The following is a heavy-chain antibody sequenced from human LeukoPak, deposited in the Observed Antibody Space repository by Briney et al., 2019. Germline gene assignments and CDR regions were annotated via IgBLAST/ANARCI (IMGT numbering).Heavy chain of an antibody. V-gene: IGHV1-2*02. D-gene: IGHD3-22*01. J-gene: IGHJ4*02. Sequence: ASVKVSCKASGYTFTGYYMHWVRQAPGQGLEWMGWINPNSGGTNYAQKFQGRVTMTRDMSISTAYMELSRLRSDDTAVYYCARGSPDYYDSSGVDYWGQGTLVTVSS. CDR1: GYTFTGYY. CDR2: INPNSGGT. CDR3: ARGSPDYYDSSGVDY.